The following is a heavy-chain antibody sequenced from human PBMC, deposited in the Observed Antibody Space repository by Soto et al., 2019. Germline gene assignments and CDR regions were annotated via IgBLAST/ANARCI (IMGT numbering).Heavy chain of an antibody. CDR2: INTDGSST. V-gene: IGHV3-74*01. CDR1: GFPFSTYW. J-gene: IGHJ6*02. Sequence: GGSLRLSCAASGFPFSTYWMHWVRQVPGKGLVWVSRINTDGSSTSYADSVKGRFTISRDNAKNTLSLQMNSLRAEDTAVYFCARRVGYSYGIMDVWGQGTTVTVSS. CDR3: ARRVGYSYGIMDV. D-gene: IGHD5-18*01.